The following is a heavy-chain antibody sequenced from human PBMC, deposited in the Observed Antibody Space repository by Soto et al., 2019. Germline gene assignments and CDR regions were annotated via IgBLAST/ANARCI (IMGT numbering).Heavy chain of an antibody. J-gene: IGHJ4*02. V-gene: IGHV4-59*01. CDR3: ARGLNNGDFWSGRSYFFQY. D-gene: IGHD3-3*01. CDR1: GGSISPYY. CDR2: IHHSGST. Sequence: SETLSLTCSLSGGSISPYYWSWIRQYPRKGLEWVGNIHHSGSTNYNPSLRTRVTISVDTSKNQFSLKLSSVTAADTAVYYCARGLNNGDFWSGRSYFFQYCGLGALVTVSS.